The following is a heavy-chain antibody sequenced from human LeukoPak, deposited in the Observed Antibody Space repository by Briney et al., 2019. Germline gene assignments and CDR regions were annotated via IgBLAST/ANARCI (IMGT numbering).Heavy chain of an antibody. Sequence: GGSLRLSCAASGFTFNNDPMTWVRQAPGKGLEWVAHIRSDSKTIVYADSVKGRFTISRDNAKNSLSLQMNSLRAEDTAVYYCARDHNWVLDYWGQGTLVTVSS. CDR2: IRSDSKTI. J-gene: IGHJ4*02. D-gene: IGHD1-20*01. V-gene: IGHV3-48*01. CDR3: ARDHNWVLDY. CDR1: GFTFNNDP.